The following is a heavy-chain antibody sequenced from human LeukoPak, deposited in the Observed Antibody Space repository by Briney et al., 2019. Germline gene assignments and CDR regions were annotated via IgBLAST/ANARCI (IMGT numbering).Heavy chain of an antibody. D-gene: IGHD3-10*01. CDR1: GFTVSSNY. V-gene: IGHV3-53*04. CDR2: IYSGGST. J-gene: IGHJ6*02. Sequence: GWSLRLSCAASGFTVSSNYMSWVRQAPGKGLEGVSVIYSGGSTYYADSVKGRFTISRHNSKNTLYLQMNSLRAEDTAVYYCAGAITMVRGMWSDYYYYGMDVWGQGTTVTVSS. CDR3: AGAITMVRGMWSDYYYYGMDV.